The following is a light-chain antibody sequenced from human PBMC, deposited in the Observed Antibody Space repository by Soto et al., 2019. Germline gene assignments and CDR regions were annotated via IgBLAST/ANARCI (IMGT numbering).Light chain of an antibody. CDR1: QSISSY. V-gene: IGKV1-39*01. CDR3: QQSYSTPPF. CDR2: GAS. Sequence: DVQRTQSPSSLSASVGDRSTITCRASQSISSYLNWYHQKPGKAPKLLIYGASTLQSGVPSRFSGGGSGTDFTLTISSLQPEDFATYYCQQSYSTPPFFGKGKRLVI. J-gene: IGKJ5*01.